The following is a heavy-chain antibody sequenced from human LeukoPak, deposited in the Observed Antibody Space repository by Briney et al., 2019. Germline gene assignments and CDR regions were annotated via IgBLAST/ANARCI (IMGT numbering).Heavy chain of an antibody. J-gene: IGHJ6*02. CDR3: ARAGKVVVAATRNGMDV. Sequence: NPSGTLSLTCAVSGASISSYYWSWIRQPAGKGLEWIGRIYTSGSTNYNPSLKSRVTMSVDTSKNQFSLKLSSVTAADTAVYYCARAGKVVVAATRNGMDVWGQGTTVTVSS. V-gene: IGHV4-4*07. CDR2: IYTSGST. CDR1: GASISSYY. D-gene: IGHD2-15*01.